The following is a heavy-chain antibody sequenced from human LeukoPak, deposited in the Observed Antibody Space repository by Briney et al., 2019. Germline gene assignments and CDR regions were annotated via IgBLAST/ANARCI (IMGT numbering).Heavy chain of an antibody. Sequence: ASVKVSCKASGYTFTGYYMHWVRQAPGQGLEWMGWINPNSGGTNYAQKFQGWVTMTRDTSISTAYMELSRLRSDDTAVYYCARDGSSAYNNGPAGFDPWGQGTLVTVSS. CDR1: GYTFTGYY. V-gene: IGHV1-2*04. J-gene: IGHJ5*02. CDR2: INPNSGGT. D-gene: IGHD6-6*01. CDR3: ARDGSSAYNNGPAGFDP.